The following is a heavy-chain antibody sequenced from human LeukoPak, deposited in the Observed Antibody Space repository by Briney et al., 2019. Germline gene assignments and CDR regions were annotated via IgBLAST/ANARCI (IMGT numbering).Heavy chain of an antibody. CDR1: GGSISSSSYY. CDR2: IYYSGST. CDR3: ARAVTIFRSPYFDY. J-gene: IGHJ4*02. Sequence: SETLSLTCTVSGGSISSSSYYWGWIRQPPGKVLEWIGSIYYSGSTNYNPSLKSRVTISVDTSKNQFSLKLSSVTAADTAVYYCARAVTIFRSPYFDYWGQGTLVTVSS. D-gene: IGHD3-9*01. V-gene: IGHV4-39*07.